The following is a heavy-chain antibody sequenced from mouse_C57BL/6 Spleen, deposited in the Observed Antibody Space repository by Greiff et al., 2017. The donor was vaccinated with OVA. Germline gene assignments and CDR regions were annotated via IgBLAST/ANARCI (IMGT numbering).Heavy chain of an antibody. CDR3: ARDTDGSSYFWYFDV. J-gene: IGHJ1*03. Sequence: EVMLVESGGGLVKPGGSLKLSCAASGFTFSSYAMSWVRQTPETRLEWVATISDGGSYTSYPDNVKGRFTISRDNAKNNLYLQMSHLTSEETAMYYGARDTDGSSYFWYFDVWGTGTTVTVSS. V-gene: IGHV5-4*01. CDR1: GFTFSSYA. CDR2: ISDGGSYT. D-gene: IGHD1-1*01.